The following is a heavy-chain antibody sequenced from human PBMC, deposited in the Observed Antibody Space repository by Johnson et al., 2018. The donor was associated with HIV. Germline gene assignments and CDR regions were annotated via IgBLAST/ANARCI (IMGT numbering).Heavy chain of an antibody. CDR2: LNRNGGSI. CDR3: AREAYYYDSSGPGGAFDI. J-gene: IGHJ3*02. D-gene: IGHD3-22*01. CDR1: GFTFDDYG. V-gene: IGHV3-20*04. Sequence: DVQVVESGGGVVRPGGSLRLSCAASGFTFDDYGMSWVRQVPGKGLEWVSGLNRNGGSIAYADSVKGRFTISRDNAKNSLYLQMNSLRAEDTAVYYCAREAYYYDSSGPGGAFDIWGQGTMVTVSS.